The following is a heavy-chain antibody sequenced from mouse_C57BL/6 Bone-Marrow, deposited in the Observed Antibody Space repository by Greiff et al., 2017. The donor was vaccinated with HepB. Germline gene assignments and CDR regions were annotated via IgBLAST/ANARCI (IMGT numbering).Heavy chain of an antibody. V-gene: IGHV1-81*01. CDR3: ARMSENWDSFAY. D-gene: IGHD4-1*01. J-gene: IGHJ3*01. Sequence: QVQLQQSGAELARPGASVKLSCKASGYTFTSYGISWVKQRTGQGLEWIGEIYPRSGNTYYNEKFKGKATLTADKSSSTAYMELRSLTSEDSAVYFCARMSENWDSFAYWGQGTLVTVSA. CDR2: IYPRSGNT. CDR1: GYTFTSYG.